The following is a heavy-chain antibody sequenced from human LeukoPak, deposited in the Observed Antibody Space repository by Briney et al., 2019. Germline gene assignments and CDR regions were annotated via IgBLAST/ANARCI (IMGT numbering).Heavy chain of an antibody. Sequence: ASVKVSCKTSGYPFTSFCVSWVRQAPGQGLEWMGWISPYNGNTNFAQRFQGRLTLTTDTSTSTVYMELRSLRSDDTAVYFCARARRVQVIPVAESAEYFEHWGQGTLVTVSS. CDR2: ISPYNGNT. V-gene: IGHV1-18*01. CDR3: ARARRVQVIPVAESAEYFEH. CDR1: GYPFTSFC. D-gene: IGHD2-2*01. J-gene: IGHJ1*01.